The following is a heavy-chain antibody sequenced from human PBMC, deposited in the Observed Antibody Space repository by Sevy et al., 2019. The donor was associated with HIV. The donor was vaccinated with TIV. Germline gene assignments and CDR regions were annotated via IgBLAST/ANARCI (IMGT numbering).Heavy chain of an antibody. CDR1: GFTFSSYR. J-gene: IGHJ4*02. D-gene: IGHD6-25*01. V-gene: IGHV3-7*04. Sequence: GGSLRLSCAASGFTFSSYRMNWVRQAPGKGLEWVANINRDGSEKYYVDSVKGRFTISRDNAKNSVSLQINSLRAEDTAVYYCARVAIPATGPFDLYYFDYWGQGTLVTVSS. CDR2: INRDGSEK. CDR3: ARVAIPATGPFDLYYFDY.